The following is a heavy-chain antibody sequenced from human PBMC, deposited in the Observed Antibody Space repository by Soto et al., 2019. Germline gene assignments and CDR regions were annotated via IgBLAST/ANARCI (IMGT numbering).Heavy chain of an antibody. D-gene: IGHD6-13*01. CDR2: INPNSGGT. Sequence: ASVKVSCKASGYTFTGYYMHWVRQAPGQGLEWMGWINPNSGGTNYAQKFQGWVTMTRDTSISTAYMELSRLRSDDTAVYYCARDAPIAAAGRTISNDSTNWFDPWGQGTLVTVSS. J-gene: IGHJ5*02. CDR3: ARDAPIAAAGRTISNDSTNWFDP. V-gene: IGHV1-2*04. CDR1: GYTFTGYY.